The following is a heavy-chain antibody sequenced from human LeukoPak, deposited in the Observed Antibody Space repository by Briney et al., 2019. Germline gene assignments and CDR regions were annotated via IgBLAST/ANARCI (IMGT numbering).Heavy chain of an antibody. J-gene: IGHJ4*02. CDR3: ARGWRGEHFDY. CDR1: GGSIIRDSH. Sequence: SETLSLTCTVSGGSIIRDSHWHWIRQAPGKGLEWIGFISYSGSTILNPSLKSRVTISRDTSKNQFSLRLSSVTAADAAIYYCARGWRGEHFDYWGQGTLVTVSS. CDR2: ISYSGST. D-gene: IGHD3-16*01. V-gene: IGHV4-59*01.